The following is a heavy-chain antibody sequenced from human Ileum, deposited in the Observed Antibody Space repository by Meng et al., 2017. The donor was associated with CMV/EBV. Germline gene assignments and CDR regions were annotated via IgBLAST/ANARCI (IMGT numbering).Heavy chain of an antibody. CDR3: ARWGGEKATLGFDY. CDR2: IKQDESEK. CDR1: GFTFSNYW. Sequence: GESLKISCVVSGFTFSNYWMTWVRQAPGKGLEWVANIKQDESEKYYVDSVKGRFTIFRDNAKNSLYLQMDNLRAEDTAVYYCARWGGEKATLGFDYWGQGLLVTVSS. V-gene: IGHV3-7*01. J-gene: IGHJ4*02. D-gene: IGHD3-16*01.